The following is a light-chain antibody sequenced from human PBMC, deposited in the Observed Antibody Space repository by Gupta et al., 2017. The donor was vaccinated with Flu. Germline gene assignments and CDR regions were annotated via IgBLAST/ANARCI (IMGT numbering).Light chain of an antibody. Sequence: EILMTQSPATLSVSPGERVTLSCRASQSVDTYLAWYQQRPGQAPRLLISAASTRAAGIPARFSGGGSATDFTLTISSLQTEDFAVYYCQQYSKWPLTFGGGTKVQTK. V-gene: IGKV3-15*01. J-gene: IGKJ4*01. CDR1: QSVDTY. CDR2: AAS. CDR3: QQYSKWPLT.